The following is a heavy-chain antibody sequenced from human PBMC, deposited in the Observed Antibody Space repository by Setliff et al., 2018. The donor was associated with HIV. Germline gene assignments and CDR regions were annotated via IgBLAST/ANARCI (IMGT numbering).Heavy chain of an antibody. J-gene: IGHJ5*02. CDR2: IYHSGTT. Sequence: SETLSLTCSVFGGSISSGDYYWSWLRQHPGKGLEWIGYIYHSGTTYYNPSLASRVIISADTSRKRFSLQLNSVTAADTAVYYCARAYDFVWETYHPGWFDPWGQGTLVTVSS. D-gene: IGHD3-16*02. V-gene: IGHV4-31*03. CDR1: GGSISSGDYY. CDR3: ARAYDFVWETYHPGWFDP.